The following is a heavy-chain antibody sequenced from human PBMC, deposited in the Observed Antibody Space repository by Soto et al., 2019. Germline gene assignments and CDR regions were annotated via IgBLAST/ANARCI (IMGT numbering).Heavy chain of an antibody. CDR3: ARGPTGWYGYDY. V-gene: IGHV3-74*01. D-gene: IGHD6-19*01. J-gene: IGHJ4*02. CDR2: IKSDGSTT. Sequence: VQLVESGGGLVQPGGSLRLSCAASGFTFSSSWMHWVRQPPGKGLVWVSRIKSDGSTTNYADSVKGRFTISRDNAKNTLYLQMNNLRAEDTGVYYCARGPTGWYGYDYWGQGTLVTVSS. CDR1: GFTFSSSW.